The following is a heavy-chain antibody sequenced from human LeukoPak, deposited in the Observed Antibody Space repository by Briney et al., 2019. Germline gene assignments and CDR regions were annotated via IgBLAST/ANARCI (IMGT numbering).Heavy chain of an antibody. CDR3: ARTRKGVRGETEYFQH. J-gene: IGHJ1*01. V-gene: IGHV3-11*01. Sequence: GGSLRLSCAASGFTFSDYYTSWIRQAPGKGLEWVSYISSSGSTIYYADSVKGRFTISRDNAKNSLYLQMNSLRAEDTAVYYCARTRKGVRGETEYFQHWGQGTLVTVSS. D-gene: IGHD2-21*01. CDR2: ISSSGSTI. CDR1: GFTFSDYY.